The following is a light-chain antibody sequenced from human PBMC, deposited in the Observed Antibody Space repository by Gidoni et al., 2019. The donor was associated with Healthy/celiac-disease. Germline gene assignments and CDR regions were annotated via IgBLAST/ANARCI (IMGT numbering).Light chain of an antibody. J-gene: IGKJ4*01. CDR1: QSVSSSY. V-gene: IGKV3-20*01. CDR3: QQYGSSGIT. Sequence: ELVLTQSPGTMAVSPGERATLSCRASQSVSSSYLGWYQQKPGQAPRLLNYGASSRATGIPDRFSGSVSGTDFTLTISRLEPEDFAEYYCQQYGSSGITFGGGTKVEIK. CDR2: GAS.